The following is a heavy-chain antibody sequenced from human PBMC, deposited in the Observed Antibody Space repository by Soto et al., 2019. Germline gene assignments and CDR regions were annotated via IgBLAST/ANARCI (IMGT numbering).Heavy chain of an antibody. CDR1: GFTVSRNY. CDR2: IYSGGIP. V-gene: IGHV3-66*01. J-gene: IGHJ4*02. CDR3: ARDPYSSGWYDY. Sequence: GGSLRLSCAASGFTVSRNYMSWVRQAPGKGLEWVSVIYSGGIPYYADSVRGRFIISRDNSKNTLYLQMNSLRAEDTAVYYCARDPYSSGWYDYWGQGALVTVSS. D-gene: IGHD6-19*01.